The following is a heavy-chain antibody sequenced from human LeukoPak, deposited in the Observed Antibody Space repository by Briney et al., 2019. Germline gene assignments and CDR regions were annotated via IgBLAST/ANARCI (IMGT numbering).Heavy chain of an antibody. D-gene: IGHD1-26*01. CDR2: ISWNSGSI. Sequence: PGGSLRLSCAASGFTFDDYAMHWVRRAPGKGLEWVSGISWNSGSIGYADSVKGRFTISRDNAKNSLYLQMNSLRAEDTALYYCAKDNLGATAGLSAFDIWGQGTMVTVSS. V-gene: IGHV3-9*01. J-gene: IGHJ3*02. CDR3: AKDNLGATAGLSAFDI. CDR1: GFTFDDYA.